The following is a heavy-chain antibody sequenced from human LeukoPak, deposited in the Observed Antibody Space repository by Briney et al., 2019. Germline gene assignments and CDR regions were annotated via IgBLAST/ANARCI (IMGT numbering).Heavy chain of an antibody. V-gene: IGHV3-15*01. D-gene: IGHD4-23*01. CDR2: IKSKTDGGTT. J-gene: IGHJ4*02. CDR1: GFTFSNAW. CDR3: ARGARWAYYFDY. Sequence: GGSLRLSCAASGFTFSNAWMSWVRQAPGKGLEWVGRIKSKTDGGTTDYAAPVKGRFTISRDNANNSVFLQMNNLRAEDSAIYYCARGARWAYYFDYWGQGSLVTVSS.